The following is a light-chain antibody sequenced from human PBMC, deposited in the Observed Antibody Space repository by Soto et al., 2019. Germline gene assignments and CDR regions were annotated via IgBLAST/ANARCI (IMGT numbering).Light chain of an antibody. Sequence: EIVLTQSPGTLSLSPGERATLSCRASQSVSSNYLAWYQQKPGQAPRLLIYGASSRPTGIPDRFSGSGSGTDFTLTISRLEPEDFVVYYCQQYGSSPPWYTFGQGTKLEI. CDR1: QSVSSNY. J-gene: IGKJ2*01. CDR3: QQYGSSPPWYT. CDR2: GAS. V-gene: IGKV3-20*01.